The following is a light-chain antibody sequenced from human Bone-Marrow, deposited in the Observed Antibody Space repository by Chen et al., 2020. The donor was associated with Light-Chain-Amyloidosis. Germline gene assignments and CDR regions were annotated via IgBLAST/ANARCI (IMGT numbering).Light chain of an antibody. V-gene: IGLV1-40*01. CDR2: GNN. CDR1: SSNIGAGYD. Sequence: QSVLTQPPSVSGAPGQKVTISCTGSSSNIGAGYDVHWYQQLPGTAPKLLVYGNNIRPTGVPDRFSGSKSGTAASRDITGVQAEDEADYYCESYDKRLSRYVVFGGGTKLTVL. CDR3: ESYDKRLSRYVV. J-gene: IGLJ2*01.